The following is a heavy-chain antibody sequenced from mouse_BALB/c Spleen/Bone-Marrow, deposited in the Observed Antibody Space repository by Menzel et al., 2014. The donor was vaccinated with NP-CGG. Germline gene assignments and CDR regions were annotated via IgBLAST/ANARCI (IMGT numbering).Heavy chain of an antibody. CDR2: IYYSGTI. J-gene: IGHJ4*01. D-gene: IGHD2-14*01. CDR1: GISITTGNYR. V-gene: IGHV3-5*02. Sequence: EVKLMESGPGLVKHSQTVSLTCTVTGISITTGNYRWSWIRQFPGNKLEWIGFIYYSGTITYNPSLTSRTTITRDTSKNQFFLEMNSLTTEDTATYYCARAYYRYAMDYWGQGTSVTVSS. CDR3: ARAYYRYAMDY.